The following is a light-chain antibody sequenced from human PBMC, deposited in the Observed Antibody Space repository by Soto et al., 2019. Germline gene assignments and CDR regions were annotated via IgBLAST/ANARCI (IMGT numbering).Light chain of an antibody. CDR1: QSVGSN. Sequence: ETVMTQSPATLSVSPGERATLSCRASQSVGSNLAWYQQKPGQAPRLLIYGASTRATGIPARFSGSGSGTEFTLTISSLQSEDFAVYHCQQYDTWPPGTFGQGTKLEIK. J-gene: IGKJ2*01. CDR2: GAS. CDR3: QQYDTWPPGT. V-gene: IGKV3-15*01.